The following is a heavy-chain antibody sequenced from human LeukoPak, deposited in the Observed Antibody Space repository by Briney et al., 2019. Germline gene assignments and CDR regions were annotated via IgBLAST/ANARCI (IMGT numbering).Heavy chain of an antibody. CDR1: GASISDYY. CDR2: VFDSGGA. V-gene: IGHV4-59*13. J-gene: IGHJ4*02. Sequence: SETLSLTCTVSGASISDYYWSWIRQPPGQGLEWIGYVFDSGGANYNPSLKSRVTISVGTSKNQFSVKLGSVTAADTAVYYCAAALGRYGDYSRGYYFDYWGQGTLVTVSS. CDR3: AAALGRYGDYSRGYYFDY. D-gene: IGHD4-17*01.